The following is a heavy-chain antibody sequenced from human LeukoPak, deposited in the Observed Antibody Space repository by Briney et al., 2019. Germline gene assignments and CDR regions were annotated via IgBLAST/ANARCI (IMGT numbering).Heavy chain of an antibody. CDR3: ARQAPGYCSGGSCYSTKYYFDY. CDR1: GGSISPYY. V-gene: IGHV4-59*08. Sequence: SETLSLTCTVSGGSISPYYWSWIRQPPGKGLEWIGYIYYSGSTNYSPSLKSRVTISVDTSKNQFSLKLNSVTAADTAVYYRARQAPGYCSGGSCYSTKYYFDYWGQGTLVTVSS. D-gene: IGHD2-15*01. J-gene: IGHJ4*02. CDR2: IYYSGST.